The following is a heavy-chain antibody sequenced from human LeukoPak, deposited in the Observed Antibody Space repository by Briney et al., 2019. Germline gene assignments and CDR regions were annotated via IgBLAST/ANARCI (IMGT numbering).Heavy chain of an antibody. Sequence: GGSLRLSCAASGFTVSSNYMSWVRQAPGKGLEWVSVIYSGGSTYYADSVKGRFTISRDNSKNTLYLQMDSLRAEDTAVYYCAKEGTTSPYYYGMDVWSQGTTVTVSS. CDR1: GFTVSSNY. CDR3: AKEGTTSPYYYGMDV. V-gene: IGHV3-53*01. CDR2: IYSGGST. J-gene: IGHJ6*02. D-gene: IGHD4-17*01.